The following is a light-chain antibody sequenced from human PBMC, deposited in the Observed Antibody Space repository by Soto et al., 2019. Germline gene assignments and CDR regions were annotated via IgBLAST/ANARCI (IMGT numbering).Light chain of an antibody. CDR2: EVS. V-gene: IGLV2-14*01. CDR1: SSDVGGYNY. J-gene: IGLJ1*01. Sequence: QSVLTQPASVSGSPGQSITISCTGTSSDVGGYNYVSWYQQHPGKAPKLMIYEVSNRPSGVSNRFSGSKSGNTASLTISGLQADDEADYYGSAYTINSTPYGFGTGTKLTVL. CDR3: SAYTINSTPYG.